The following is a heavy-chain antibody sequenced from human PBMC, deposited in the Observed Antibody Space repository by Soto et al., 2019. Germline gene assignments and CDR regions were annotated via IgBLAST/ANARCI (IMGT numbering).Heavy chain of an antibody. CDR1: GDSISSVAHY. CDR3: ARSEATALDY. V-gene: IGHV4-39*07. Sequence: SETLSLTCSVSGDSISSVAHYWAWIRQPPGKGLEWIGEAHHSGRTNYNPSLKSRVTISVDRSQNRFSLKLSSVTAADTAVYYCARSEATALDYWGQGTLVTVSS. J-gene: IGHJ4*02. CDR2: AHHSGRT.